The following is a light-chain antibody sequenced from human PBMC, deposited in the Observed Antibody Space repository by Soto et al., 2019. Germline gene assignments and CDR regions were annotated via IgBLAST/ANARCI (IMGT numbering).Light chain of an antibody. CDR2: HAS. Sequence: DIQITQSPSTLPASVGDIVTITCRASQSISNLLAWYQQKPGTAPKVLIYHASNLQSGVPSRFSGSGSGTDFTLTISSLQPEDFATYYCQQSYSTPQTFGQGTKVDI. V-gene: IGKV1-39*01. CDR3: QQSYSTPQT. CDR1: QSISNL. J-gene: IGKJ1*01.